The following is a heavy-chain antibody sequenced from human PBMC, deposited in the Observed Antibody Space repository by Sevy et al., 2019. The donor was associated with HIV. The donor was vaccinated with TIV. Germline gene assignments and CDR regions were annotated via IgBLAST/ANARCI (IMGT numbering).Heavy chain of an antibody. V-gene: IGHV3-23*01. CDR3: AKAPYYDFWSHNYNNWFDP. CDR1: GFRFSAFC. CDR2: INGGGGST. J-gene: IGHJ5*02. D-gene: IGHD3-3*01. Sequence: GGSLRLSCVASGFRFSAFCMAWVRQAAGEGLEWVSGINGGGGSTYYRNSVKGRFTVSRDNCKNTGYLQMNSLRADDTAVYYCAKAPYYDFWSHNYNNWFDPWGQGTLVTVSS.